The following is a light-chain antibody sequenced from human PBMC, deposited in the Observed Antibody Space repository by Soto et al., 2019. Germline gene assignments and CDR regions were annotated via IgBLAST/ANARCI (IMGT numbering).Light chain of an antibody. V-gene: IGKV3-11*01. CDR2: HAS. Sequence: DIVLTQSPATLSLSPGERATLSCRASQSVSSSLAWFQQKPGQAPRLLIYHASNRATGIPARFSGSGSGTDFTLTFSSLESEDFAVYYCQQRSNWPRTFGQGTKVEIK. CDR1: QSVSSS. J-gene: IGKJ1*01. CDR3: QQRSNWPRT.